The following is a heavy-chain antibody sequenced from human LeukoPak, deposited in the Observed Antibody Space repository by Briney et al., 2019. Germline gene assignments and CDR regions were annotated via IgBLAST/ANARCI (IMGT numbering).Heavy chain of an antibody. J-gene: IGHJ4*02. V-gene: IGHV3-7*05. Sequence: HPGGSLRLSCAASGFTFGSYWMTWLRQAPGKGPEWVANIKHDGSEKDYVDSVKGRFTISRDNARNSLYLQMSSLRAEDTAVYYCVRIGRDYGDYFDYWGQGTLVTVSS. CDR1: GFTFGSYW. CDR3: VRIGRDYGDYFDY. D-gene: IGHD4-17*01. CDR2: IKHDGSEK.